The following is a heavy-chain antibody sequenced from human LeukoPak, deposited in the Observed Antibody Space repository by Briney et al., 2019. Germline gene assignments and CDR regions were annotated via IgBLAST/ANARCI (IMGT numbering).Heavy chain of an antibody. V-gene: IGHV3-30*02. CDR1: GFTFSSSA. J-gene: IGHJ6*03. D-gene: IGHD3-22*01. CDR2: IAHHGNNK. Sequence: GGSLRLSCGASGFTFSSSAMHWVRQGPGKGLEWVAYIAHHGNNKYYADSVKGRFTISRDNSKGSLYLQMNSLRADDTAVYYCARQYPYYYDSSGNHYYYYMDVWGKGATVTVSS. CDR3: ARQYPYYYDSSGNHYYYYMDV.